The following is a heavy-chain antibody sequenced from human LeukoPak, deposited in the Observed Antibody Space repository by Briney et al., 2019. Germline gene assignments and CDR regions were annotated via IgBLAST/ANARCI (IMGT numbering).Heavy chain of an antibody. D-gene: IGHD4-23*01. J-gene: IGHJ6*02. CDR1: GGTFSSYA. CDR3: AREGYGGNSGRIYYYGMDV. Sequence: SVTVSCKASGGTFSSYAISWVRQAPGQGLEWMGGIIPIFGTANYAQKFQGRVTITADESTSTAYMELSSLRSEDTAVYYCAREGYGGNSGRIYYYGMDVWGQGTTVTVSS. V-gene: IGHV1-69*13. CDR2: IIPIFGTA.